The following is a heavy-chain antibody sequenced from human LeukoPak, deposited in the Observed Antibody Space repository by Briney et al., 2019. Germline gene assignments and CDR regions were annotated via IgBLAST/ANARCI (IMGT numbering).Heavy chain of an antibody. CDR2: IGGSAGTT. J-gene: IGHJ4*02. CDR1: GGSISSYY. Sequence: ETLSLTCTVSGGSISSYYWSWVRQAPGKGLEWVSGIGGSAGTTFYADSVKGRFTISRDNSKNTLYLHMDSLRAEDTAVYHCAKDGYGSGSYSQYFDYWGQGILVTVSS. V-gene: IGHV3-23*01. D-gene: IGHD3-10*01. CDR3: AKDGYGSGSYSQYFDY.